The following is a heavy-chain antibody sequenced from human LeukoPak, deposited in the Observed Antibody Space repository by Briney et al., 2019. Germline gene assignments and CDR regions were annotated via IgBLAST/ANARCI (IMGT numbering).Heavy chain of an antibody. J-gene: IGHJ5*02. CDR3: ARDRYDFWSGYPWFDP. Sequence: SETLSPTCTVSGGSISSGSYYWSWIRQPAGKGLEWIGRIYTSGSTNYNPSLKSRVTISVDTSKNQFSLKLSSVTAADTAVYYCARDRYDFWSGYPWFDPWGQGTLVTVSS. CDR2: IYTSGST. D-gene: IGHD3-3*01. CDR1: GGSISSGSYY. V-gene: IGHV4-61*02.